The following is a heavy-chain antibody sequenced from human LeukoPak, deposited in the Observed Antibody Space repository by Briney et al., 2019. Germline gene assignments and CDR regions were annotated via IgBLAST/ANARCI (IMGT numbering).Heavy chain of an antibody. V-gene: IGHV3-7*01. CDR2: IKEDGSVK. Sequence: GGSLRLSCAASGFIFRRYWMSWVRQAPGKGLEWVANIKEDGSVKYYIDSVKGRFTIARDNGKNSLYLDMISLGAEDTAVYFCARIGYTSSSQDYWGQGTLVTVSS. D-gene: IGHD6-13*01. J-gene: IGHJ4*02. CDR3: ARIGYTSSSQDY. CDR1: GFIFRRYW.